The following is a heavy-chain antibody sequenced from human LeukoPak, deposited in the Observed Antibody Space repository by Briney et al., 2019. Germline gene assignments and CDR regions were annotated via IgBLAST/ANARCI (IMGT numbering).Heavy chain of an antibody. J-gene: IGHJ4*02. Sequence: ASVRVSYKASGNTFAGYYVHWVRQAPGQGLEWMGWINTRSGATNYAQHFQGRVTMTTDTSVTTAYMDLDGLKSDDAAVYFCARGPIGGLRKGFDIWGQGTLVTVSS. V-gene: IGHV1-2*02. CDR2: INTRSGAT. CDR1: GNTFAGYY. D-gene: IGHD1-26*01. CDR3: ARGPIGGLRKGFDI.